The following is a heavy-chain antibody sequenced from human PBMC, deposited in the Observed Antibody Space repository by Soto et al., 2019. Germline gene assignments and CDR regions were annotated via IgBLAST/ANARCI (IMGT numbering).Heavy chain of an antibody. CDR1: GGTFSSYT. J-gene: IGHJ6*03. D-gene: IGHD6-13*01. Sequence: QVQLVQSGAEVKKPGSSVKVSCKASGGTFSSYTISWVRQAPGQGREWMGRIIPILGIANCAQKFQGRVTITADKSTSTAYMELSSLRSEDTAVYYCARGSSSWYNFYYMDVWGKGTTVTVSS. V-gene: IGHV1-69*02. CDR2: IIPILGIA. CDR3: ARGSSSWYNFYYMDV.